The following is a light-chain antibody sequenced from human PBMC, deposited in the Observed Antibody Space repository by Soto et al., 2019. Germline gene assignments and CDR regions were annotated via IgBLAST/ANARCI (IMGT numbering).Light chain of an antibody. CDR2: AAS. CDR1: QSIRNY. Sequence: DIQMTQSPSSLSASVGDRVTITCRASQSIRNYLNWYQQKPGKAPKLLIYAASSLQSGVPSNFSGSESGTDFTLTISSLQPEDFATYYCQQSYTTLRTFGQGTKVEIK. J-gene: IGKJ1*01. CDR3: QQSYTTLRT. V-gene: IGKV1-39*01.